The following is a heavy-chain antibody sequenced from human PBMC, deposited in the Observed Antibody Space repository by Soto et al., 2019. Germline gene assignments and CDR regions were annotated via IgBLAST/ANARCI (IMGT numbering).Heavy chain of an antibody. Sequence: GASVKVSCKTSGYIFTGYYIYWVRQAPGQGLEWMGWINPNSGDTQFAQQFQGWVTMTRDTSISTAYMALSRLRSDDTAVYYCARAYCISTSCYFGMDVWG. CDR2: INPNSGDT. J-gene: IGHJ6*02. V-gene: IGHV1-2*04. CDR3: ARAYCISTSCYFGMDV. CDR1: GYIFTGYY. D-gene: IGHD2-2*01.